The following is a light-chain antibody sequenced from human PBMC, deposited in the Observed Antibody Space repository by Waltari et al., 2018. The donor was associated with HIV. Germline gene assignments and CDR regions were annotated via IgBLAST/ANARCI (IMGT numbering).Light chain of an antibody. CDR1: QSVSTY. Sequence: EIVLTLSPAPLSLSPGARATLSCRASQSVSTYLAWYQQKPGQAPRLLIYDASNRATGIPARFTGTGSGTDFTLTISSVEPEDFAVYYCQQQTAFGPGTKVDIK. V-gene: IGKV3-11*01. J-gene: IGKJ3*01. CDR2: DAS. CDR3: QQQTA.